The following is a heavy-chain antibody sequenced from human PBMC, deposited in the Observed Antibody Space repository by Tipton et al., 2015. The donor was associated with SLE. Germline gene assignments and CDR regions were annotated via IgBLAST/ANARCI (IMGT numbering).Heavy chain of an antibody. J-gene: IGHJ4*02. CDR3: ARQGAYSTSWYYFDY. CDR2: ITSSGSTI. Sequence: GSLRLSCAASGFAFGSFEMTWVRQAPGKGLEWISYITSSGSTIYHADSVKGRFNIYRDNTKKSLYLQMNSLTAEDTAVYYCARQGAYSTSWYYFDYWGQGTLVTVSS. CDR1: GFAFGSFE. D-gene: IGHD6-13*01. V-gene: IGHV3-48*03.